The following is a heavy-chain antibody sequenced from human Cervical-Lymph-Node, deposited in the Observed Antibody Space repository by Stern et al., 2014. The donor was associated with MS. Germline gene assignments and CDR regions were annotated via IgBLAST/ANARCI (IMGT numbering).Heavy chain of an antibody. CDR3: AKDQRGTYPWGGFDI. D-gene: IGHD1-26*01. CDR2: ISYDGNSK. J-gene: IGHJ3*02. V-gene: IGHV3-30*18. Sequence: VQLVESGGHVAQPGRSLRLSCEASGFIFSTYGMHWVRQAPGKGLEWVSAISYDGNSKYTTDSVTGRFTISRDNSKNTLFLQMNSLRVDDTAVYFCAKDQRGTYPWGGFDIWGRGTVVTVSS. CDR1: GFIFSTYG.